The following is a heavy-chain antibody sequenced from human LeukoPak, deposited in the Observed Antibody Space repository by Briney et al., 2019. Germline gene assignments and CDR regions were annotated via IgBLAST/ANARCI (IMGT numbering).Heavy chain of an antibody. Sequence: PSETLSLTCTVSGGSISSYYWSWIRQPPGKGLEWIGYIYYSGSTNYNPSLKSRVTISVDTSKNQFSLKLSSVTAADTAVYYCARVRGDTAMDYYMDVWGKGTTVTVSS. CDR3: ARVRGDTAMDYYMDV. D-gene: IGHD5-18*01. CDR2: IYYSGST. CDR1: GGSISSYY. V-gene: IGHV4-59*08. J-gene: IGHJ6*03.